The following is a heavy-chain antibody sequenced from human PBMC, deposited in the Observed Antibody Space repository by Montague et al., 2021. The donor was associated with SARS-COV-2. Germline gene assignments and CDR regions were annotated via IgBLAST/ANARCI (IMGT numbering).Heavy chain of an antibody. CDR1: GGSISSYY. CDR2: IYYSGST. J-gene: IGHJ2*01. V-gene: IGHV4-59*01. Sequence: SETLSLTCTVSGGSISSYYWNWIRRSPGKGLEWIGYIYYSGSTKYNPSLKSRVTISVDTSKSQMSLRLNSVTAVDTAVYYCAGDRGRFWHFDLWGRGTLVTVSS. CDR3: AGDRGRFWHFDL. D-gene: IGHD5-12*01.